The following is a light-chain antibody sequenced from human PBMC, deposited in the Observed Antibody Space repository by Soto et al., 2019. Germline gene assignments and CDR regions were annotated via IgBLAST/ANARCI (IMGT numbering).Light chain of an antibody. J-gene: IGKJ1*01. CDR3: MHALHTPRT. CDR2: LGS. Sequence: DIVMTQSPLSLPVTPGEPASISCRSSQSLLHRDGYNYLDWYLQKPGQSPQLLIYLGSNRASGVPDRFSGSGSGTDFTLKISRVEPEDLGVYYCMHALHTPRTFGQGTKVEIK. CDR1: QSLLHRDGYNY. V-gene: IGKV2-28*01.